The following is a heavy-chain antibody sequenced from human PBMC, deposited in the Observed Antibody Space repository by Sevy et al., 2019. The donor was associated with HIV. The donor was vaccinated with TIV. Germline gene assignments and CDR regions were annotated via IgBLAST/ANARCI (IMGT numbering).Heavy chain of an antibody. V-gene: IGHV3-23*01. Sequence: GESLKISCAASGFTFSSYAMNWVRQAPGKGLEWVSSGSGGNTYYTDSVKGRFTISRDSSKNTLSLQMNRLRAEDSAIYYCAKGTLIGAAGLDAFDIWGQGTKVTVSS. CDR3: AKGTLIGAAGLDAFDI. CDR2: SGSGGNT. J-gene: IGHJ3*02. CDR1: GFTFSSYA. D-gene: IGHD6-13*01.